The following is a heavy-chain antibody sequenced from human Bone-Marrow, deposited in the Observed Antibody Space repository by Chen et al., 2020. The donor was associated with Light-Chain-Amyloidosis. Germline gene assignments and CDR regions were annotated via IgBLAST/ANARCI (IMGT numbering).Heavy chain of an antibody. CDR3: ARDRGSYYGMDV. Sequence: QVLLQESGPGLVRPSETLSLTCNVSGVPISTFYWGWIRQSPGKGLEWLGNIYSNGITAYNPSLKSRLRIFIDTAKNHYSLTLSSVTAADTAIYFCARDRGSYYGMDVWGQGIPITVSS. CDR2: IYSNGIT. D-gene: IGHD3-10*01. CDR1: GVPISTFY. J-gene: IGHJ6*02. V-gene: IGHV4-59*01.